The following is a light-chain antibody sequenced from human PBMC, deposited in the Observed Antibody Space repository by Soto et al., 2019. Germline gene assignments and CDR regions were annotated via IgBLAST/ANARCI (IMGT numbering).Light chain of an antibody. V-gene: IGKV3-15*01. J-gene: IGKJ4*01. Sequence: EILITQSPATLSVSPGERATLSCRASHSVSSDLAWYQQKPGQAPRLLIYGASTRATGIPARFSGSGFGTEFTLTISSLQSEDFAIYYCQQYHDWPPLTFGGGTKVEIK. CDR1: HSVSSD. CDR2: GAS. CDR3: QQYHDWPPLT.